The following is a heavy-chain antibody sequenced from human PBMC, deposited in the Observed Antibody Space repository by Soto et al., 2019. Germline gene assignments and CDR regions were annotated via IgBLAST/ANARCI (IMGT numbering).Heavy chain of an antibody. D-gene: IGHD3-3*01. V-gene: IGHV4-61*01. Sequence: QVQLQESGPGVVKPSETLSLTCSVSGGSVSSGSHYWSWIRQPPGKGLEWIGYIYYSGSTRYNPSLKSRVTISVDTSKNQLSLKLSSVTAADTAVYYCARKVVIIRGWFDPWGQGTLVTVSS. J-gene: IGHJ5*02. CDR2: IYYSGST. CDR1: GGSVSSGSHY. CDR3: ARKVVIIRGWFDP.